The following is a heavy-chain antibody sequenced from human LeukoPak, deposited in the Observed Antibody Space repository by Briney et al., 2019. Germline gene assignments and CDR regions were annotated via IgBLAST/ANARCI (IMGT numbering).Heavy chain of an antibody. V-gene: IGHV4-38-2*02. CDR3: ARGLAGGIAVAGTPRAFDI. CDR1: GYSISSGYY. J-gene: IGHJ3*02. CDR2: IYTSGST. D-gene: IGHD6-19*01. Sequence: SETLSLTCTVSGYSISSGYYWGWIRQPPGKGLEWIGRIYTSGSTNYNPSLKSRVTISVDTSKNQFSLKLSSVTAADTAVYYCARGLAGGIAVAGTPRAFDIWGQGTMVTVSS.